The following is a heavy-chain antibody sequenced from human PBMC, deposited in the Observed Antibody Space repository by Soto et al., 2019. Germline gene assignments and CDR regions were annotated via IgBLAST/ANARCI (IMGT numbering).Heavy chain of an antibody. J-gene: IGHJ5*02. CDR1: GGSISSSSYY. CDR3: ASPKIAFYNWFDP. V-gene: IGHV4-39*01. CDR2: IYYSGST. D-gene: IGHD3-3*02. Sequence: SETLSLTCTVSGGSISSSSYYWGWIRQPPGKGLEWIGSIYYSGSTYYNPSLKSRVTISVDTSKNQFSLKLSSVTAADAAVYYCASPKIAFYNWFDPWGQGTLVTVS.